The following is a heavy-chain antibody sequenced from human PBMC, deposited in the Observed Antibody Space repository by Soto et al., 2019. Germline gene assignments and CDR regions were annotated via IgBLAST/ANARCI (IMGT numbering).Heavy chain of an antibody. J-gene: IGHJ4*02. CDR3: AAWAEGATEVH. Sequence: GESLRLSCXTSGFSFSVYGMHWVRQAPGKGLEWVAVIWYDASKQFYAASVEGRFTISRDNSKAILYLQMNSLRAEDTAVYYCAAWAEGATEVHWGQGTLVTVSS. D-gene: IGHD2-15*01. V-gene: IGHV3-33*01. CDR2: IWYDASKQ. CDR1: GFSFSVYG.